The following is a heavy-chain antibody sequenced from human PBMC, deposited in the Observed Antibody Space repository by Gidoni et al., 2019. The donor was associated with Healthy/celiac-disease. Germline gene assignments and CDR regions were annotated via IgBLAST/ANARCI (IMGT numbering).Heavy chain of an antibody. CDR1: GFTFSSYW. V-gene: IGHV3-74*01. CDR3: ARGEWLSPFDY. CDR2: INIDESSP. J-gene: IGHJ4*02. Sequence: EVQLGESGGGGGQPGGSLRLSGAASGFTFSSYWMHCGRQAPGKGLVWVSRINIDESSPSSADSVPVRFTISRDNAKITLYLQMNSLRAEDTAVYYCARGEWLSPFDYWGQGTLVTVSS. D-gene: IGHD3-3*01.